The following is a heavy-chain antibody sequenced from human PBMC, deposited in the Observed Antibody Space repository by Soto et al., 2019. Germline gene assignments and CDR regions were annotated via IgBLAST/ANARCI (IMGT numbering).Heavy chain of an antibody. J-gene: IGHJ4*02. D-gene: IGHD5-12*01. CDR3: AQGSGYNSPFDS. Sequence: EVQLLESGGGLVQPGGSLRLSCAASGFTFSSYAMSWVRQAPGKGLEWVSAIGAAGGSTYYADSVKGRFTISRDNSKNTLYLQMNSLRAEDTAVYYCAQGSGYNSPFDSWGQGTLVTVSS. CDR2: IGAAGGST. CDR1: GFTFSSYA. V-gene: IGHV3-23*01.